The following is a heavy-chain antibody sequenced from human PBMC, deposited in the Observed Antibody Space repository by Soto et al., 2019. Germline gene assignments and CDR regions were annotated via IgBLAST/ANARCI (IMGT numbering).Heavy chain of an antibody. CDR3: ARAPGGGLNDY. CDR1: GFTFSDYY. D-gene: IGHD3-16*01. Sequence: QVQLVESGGGLVKPGGSLRLSCAASGFTFSDYYMSWIRQAPGKGLEWVSYISSSSSYTNYAESVKGRFTISRDNAKNSLYLRMNSLRAEDTAVYYCARAPGGGLNDYWGQGTLVTVSS. J-gene: IGHJ4*02. CDR2: ISSSSSYT. V-gene: IGHV3-11*05.